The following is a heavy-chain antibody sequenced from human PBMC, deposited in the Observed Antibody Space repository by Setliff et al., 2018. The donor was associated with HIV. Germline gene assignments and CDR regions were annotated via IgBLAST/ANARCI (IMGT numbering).Heavy chain of an antibody. V-gene: IGHV1-69*13. CDR2: IIPIFGTP. CDR1: GGTFRGFG. J-gene: IGHJ6*03. CDR3: ARDREYMDV. Sequence: GASVKVSCKASGGTFRGFGISWVVQAPGQGLEWMGQIIPIFGTPRYAQKFQGRVTITADESTSTVYMELSSLRSEDTAVYYCARDREYMDVWGKGTTVTVSS.